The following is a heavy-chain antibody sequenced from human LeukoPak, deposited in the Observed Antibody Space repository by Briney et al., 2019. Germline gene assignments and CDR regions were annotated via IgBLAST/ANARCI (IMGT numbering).Heavy chain of an antibody. J-gene: IGHJ4*02. Sequence: GGSLRLSCAASGFTFSSYGMHWVRQAPGKGLDRLAFIRYDGSNKYYADSVKGRFTISRDNSKNTLYLQMNSLRAEDTAVYYCAKPHFDYWGQGTLVTVSS. CDR1: GFTFSSYG. CDR3: AKPHFDY. CDR2: IRYDGSNK. V-gene: IGHV3-30*02.